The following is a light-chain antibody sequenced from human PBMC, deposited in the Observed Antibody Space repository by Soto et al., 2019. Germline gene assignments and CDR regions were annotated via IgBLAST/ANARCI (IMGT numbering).Light chain of an antibody. V-gene: IGKV1-39*01. J-gene: IGKJ1*01. CDR3: QQSYSSPPWT. CDR1: QSITSF. Sequence: DIQMTQSPSSLSASVGDRVTISCRASQSITSFLNWYQQKPGTAPRLLIYRASKVTSGVPPRFSGSGSGRDFTLTISSLRPEDIATYFWQQSYSSPPWTFGQGTKVEVK. CDR2: RAS.